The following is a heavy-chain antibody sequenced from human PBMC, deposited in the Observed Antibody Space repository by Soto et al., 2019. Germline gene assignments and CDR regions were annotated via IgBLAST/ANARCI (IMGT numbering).Heavy chain of an antibody. J-gene: IGHJ4*02. CDR2: IWYDGSNK. V-gene: IGHV3-33*01. Sequence: QVQLVESGGGVVQPGRSLRLSCAASGFTFSSYGMHWVRQAPGKGLEWVAVIWYDGSNKYYADFVKGRFTISRDNSKNTRDQQMNSLRAEDTAVYYCASGTECELPRAYFDYWGQGTLVTVSS. CDR1: GFTFSSYG. CDR3: ASGTECELPRAYFDY. D-gene: IGHD3-10*01.